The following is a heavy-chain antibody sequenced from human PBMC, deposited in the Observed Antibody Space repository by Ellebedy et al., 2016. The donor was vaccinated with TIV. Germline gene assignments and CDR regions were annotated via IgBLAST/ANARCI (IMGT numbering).Heavy chain of an antibody. CDR1: GFTFSSYA. J-gene: IGHJ4*02. V-gene: IGHV3-23*01. CDR3: AQSPGDFSYYFDY. CDR2: ISGSGGST. D-gene: IGHD3-16*02. Sequence: GESLKISCAASGFTFSSYAMSWVRQAPGKGLEWVSAISGSGGSTYYADSVKGRFTISRDNSKNTLYLQMNSLRAEDTAVYYCAQSPGDFSYYFDYWGQGTLVTVSS.